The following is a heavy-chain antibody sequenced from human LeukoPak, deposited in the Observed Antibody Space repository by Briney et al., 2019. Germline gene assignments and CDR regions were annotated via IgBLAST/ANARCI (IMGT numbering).Heavy chain of an antibody. CDR2: IYSGGST. D-gene: IGHD3-16*01. CDR3: ARALYDYVEGTYYYYGMDV. J-gene: IGHJ6*02. Sequence: GGSLRLSCAASGFTVSSNYMSWVRQAPGKGLEWDSVIYSGGSTYYADSVKGRFTISRDNSKNTLYLQMNSLRAEDTAVYYCARALYDYVEGTYYYYGMDVWGQGTTVTVSS. V-gene: IGHV3-53*01. CDR1: GFTVSSNY.